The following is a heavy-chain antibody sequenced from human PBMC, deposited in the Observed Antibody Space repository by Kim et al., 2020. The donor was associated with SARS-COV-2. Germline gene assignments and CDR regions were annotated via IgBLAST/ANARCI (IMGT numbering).Heavy chain of an antibody. CDR1: GFTFSSYS. J-gene: IGHJ4*02. V-gene: IGHV3-21*01. Sequence: GGSLRLSCAASGFTFSSYSMNWVRQAPGKGLEWVSSISSSSSYIYYADSVKGRFTISRDNAKNSLYLQMNSLRAEDTAVYYCARAFRYYDNYGDYWGQGTLVTVSS. CDR3: ARAFRYYDNYGDY. D-gene: IGHD3-22*01. CDR2: ISSSSSYI.